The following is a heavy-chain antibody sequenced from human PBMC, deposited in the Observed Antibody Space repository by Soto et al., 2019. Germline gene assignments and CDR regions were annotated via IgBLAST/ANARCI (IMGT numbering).Heavy chain of an antibody. CDR2: IYYSGST. D-gene: IGHD5-18*01. V-gene: IGHV4-30-4*01. Sequence: QVQLQESGPGLVKPSQTLSLTCTVSGGSISSGDYYWSWIRLPPGKGLEWIGYIYYSGSTYYNPSLESRVNISVDTSQNQFSLKLSSVTAADTAVYYCARGRRIQLWLGWFDPWGQGAMVTVSS. CDR3: ARGRRIQLWLGWFDP. CDR1: GGSISSGDYY. J-gene: IGHJ5*02.